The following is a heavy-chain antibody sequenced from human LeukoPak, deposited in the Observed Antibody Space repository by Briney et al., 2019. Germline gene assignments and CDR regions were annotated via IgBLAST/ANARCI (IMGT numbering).Heavy chain of an antibody. V-gene: IGHV4-59*01. J-gene: IGHJ4*02. D-gene: IGHD6-13*01. Sequence: PSETLSLTCTVSGGSISSYYWSWIRQPPGKGLEWIGYIYYSGSTNYNPSLKSRVTISVGTSKNQFSLKLSSVTAADTAVYYCARVGGIAAFDYWGQGTLVTVSS. CDR2: IYYSGST. CDR3: ARVGGIAAFDY. CDR1: GGSISSYY.